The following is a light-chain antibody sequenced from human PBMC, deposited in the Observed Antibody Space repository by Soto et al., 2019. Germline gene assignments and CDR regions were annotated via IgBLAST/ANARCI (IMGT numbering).Light chain of an antibody. CDR3: QHYSSYSEA. CDR1: QTISSW. V-gene: IGKV1-5*03. Sequence: DIQMTQSPSTLSGSVGXRVTITCRASQTISSWLAWYQQKPGKAPKLLIYKASTLKSGVPSRFSGSGSGTEFTLTISSLQPDDFAPYYCQHYSSYSEAFGQGTKVDTK. J-gene: IGKJ1*01. CDR2: KAS.